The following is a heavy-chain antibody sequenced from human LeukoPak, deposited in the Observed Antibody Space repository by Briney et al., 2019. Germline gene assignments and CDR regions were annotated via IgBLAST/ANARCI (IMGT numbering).Heavy chain of an antibody. J-gene: IGHJ4*02. V-gene: IGHV3-30*04. CDR2: ISYDGSDK. CDR1: GFTFSSYA. Sequence: GGSLRLSCAASGFTFSSYAMYWVRQAPGKGLEWVAVISYDGSDKFYADSVKGRFTISRDSSKNTLYLQMNSLKTEDTAVYYCAVHYYDSRPFDYWGQGTLVTVSS. CDR3: AVHYYDSRPFDY. D-gene: IGHD3-22*01.